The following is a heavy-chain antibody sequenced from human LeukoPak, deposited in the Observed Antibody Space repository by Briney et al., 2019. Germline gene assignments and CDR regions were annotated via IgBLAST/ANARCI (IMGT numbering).Heavy chain of an antibody. CDR3: ARGYGYYFDY. D-gene: IGHD5-18*01. CDR2: TYYRTKWYN. J-gene: IGHJ4*02. CDR1: GDSVSSNSAA. Sequence: SQTLSLTCAISGDSVSSNSAACNWIRQSPSRGLEWLGRTYYRTKWYNDYAVSVKSRITINPDTSENHFSLQLNSVTPEDTAVYYCARGYGYYFDYWGQGTLVTVSS. V-gene: IGHV6-1*01.